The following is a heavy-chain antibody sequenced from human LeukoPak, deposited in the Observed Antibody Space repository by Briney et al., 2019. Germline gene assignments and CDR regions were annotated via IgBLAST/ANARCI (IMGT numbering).Heavy chain of an antibody. CDR3: AKTPVVITHFDY. D-gene: IGHD3-22*01. Sequence: GGSLRLSCAASGFTFSSYGMSWVRQAPGKGLEWVSAISGSGGSTYYADSVKGRFTISRDNSKNTLYLQMNSLRAEDTAVYYCAKTPVVITHFDYWGQGTLVTVSS. V-gene: IGHV3-23*01. CDR1: GFTFSSYG. CDR2: ISGSGGST. J-gene: IGHJ4*02.